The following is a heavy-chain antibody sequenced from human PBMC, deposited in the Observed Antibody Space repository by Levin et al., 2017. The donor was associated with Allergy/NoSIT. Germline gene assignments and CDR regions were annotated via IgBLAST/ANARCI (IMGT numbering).Heavy chain of an antibody. D-gene: IGHD6-13*01. Sequence: GESLKISCKTSGYTFTDFGVTWVRQAPGQGLEWMGWISAYNGDRKSAQKIQGRVTMTTDTSTSTAYMELRSLRSDDTAIYYCARALGHSDTWFIDFWGQGTLVTVSS. J-gene: IGHJ4*02. CDR3: ARALGHSDTWFIDF. CDR1: GYTFTDFG. V-gene: IGHV1-18*01. CDR2: ISAYNGDR.